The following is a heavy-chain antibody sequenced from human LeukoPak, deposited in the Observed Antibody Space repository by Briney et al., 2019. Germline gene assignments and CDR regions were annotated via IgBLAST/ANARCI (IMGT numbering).Heavy chain of an antibody. Sequence: GGSLRLSCAASGFTFSSYWMHWVRQAPGKGLVWASRINSDGSSTSYADSVKGRFTISRGNAKNTLYLQMNSLRAEDTAVYYCARVSSYYDSSGYFNWFDPWGQGTLVTVSS. CDR2: INSDGSST. D-gene: IGHD3-22*01. CDR1: GFTFSSYW. J-gene: IGHJ5*02. CDR3: ARVSSYYDSSGYFNWFDP. V-gene: IGHV3-74*01.